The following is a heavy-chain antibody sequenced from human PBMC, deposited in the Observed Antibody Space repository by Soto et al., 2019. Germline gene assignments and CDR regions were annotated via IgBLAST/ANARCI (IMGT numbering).Heavy chain of an antibody. CDR1: GFTFGDYA. J-gene: IGHJ4*02. D-gene: IGHD3-3*01. V-gene: IGHV3-49*03. CDR3: TRMFWSGYYTGFASSYYFDY. CDR2: IRSKAYGGTA. Sequence: GGSLRLSCTASGFTFGDYAMSWFRQAPGKGLEWVGFIRSKAYGGTAEYAASVKGRFTISRDDSKSIAYLQMNSLKTEDTAVYYCTRMFWSGYYTGFASSYYFDYWGQGTLVTVSS.